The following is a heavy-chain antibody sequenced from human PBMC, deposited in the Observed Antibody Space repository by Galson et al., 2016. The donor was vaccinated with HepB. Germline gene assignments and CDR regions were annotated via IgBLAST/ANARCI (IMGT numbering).Heavy chain of an antibody. CDR2: VYHSGST. D-gene: IGHD3-22*01. Sequence: SETLSLTCAVSGDLINSSNWWIWVRQPPGKGLEWIGEVYHSGSTNFNPSLKSRVTISADKSKNQFSLNVRSVTAADTAVYFCAGDSGAYSESSAYPEPIDYWGQGKLVTVSS. CDR3: AGDSGAYSESSAYPEPIDY. V-gene: IGHV4-4*02. CDR1: GDLINSSNW. J-gene: IGHJ4*02.